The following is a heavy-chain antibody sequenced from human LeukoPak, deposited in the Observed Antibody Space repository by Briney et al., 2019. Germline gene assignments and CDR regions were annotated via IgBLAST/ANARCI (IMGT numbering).Heavy chain of an antibody. Sequence: PSETLSLTCTVSGGSISSHYWSLIRQPPGKGLEWIGYIYYSGSTNYNPSLKSRVTISVDTSKNQFSLKLSSVTAADTAVYYCARGSYSGYAYFDYWGQGTLVTVSS. CDR1: GGSISSHY. CDR3: ARGSYSGYAYFDY. D-gene: IGHD5-12*01. CDR2: IYYSGST. V-gene: IGHV4-59*11. J-gene: IGHJ4*02.